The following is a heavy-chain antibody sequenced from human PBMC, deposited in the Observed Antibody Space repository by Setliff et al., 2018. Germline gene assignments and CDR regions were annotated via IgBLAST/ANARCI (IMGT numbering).Heavy chain of an antibody. CDR3: ARREMATIVDYYYYGMDV. D-gene: IGHD5-12*01. CDR1: GYTFTSYY. CDR2: INPSGGST. J-gene: IGHJ6*02. V-gene: IGHV1-46*01. Sequence: ASVKVSCKASGYTFTSYYMHWVRQAPGQGLEWMGIINPSGGSTSYAQKFQGRVTMTRDTSTSTAYMELSSLRSEDTAVYYCARREMATIVDYYYYGMDVWGQGTTVTVSS.